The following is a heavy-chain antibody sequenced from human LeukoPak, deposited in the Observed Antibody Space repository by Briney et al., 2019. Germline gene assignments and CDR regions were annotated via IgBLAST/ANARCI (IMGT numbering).Heavy chain of an antibody. J-gene: IGHJ4*02. CDR3: ARGGAYYYDSSGRGYYFDY. V-gene: IGHV1-69*13. Sequence: SVKVSCKASGGTFSSYAISWVRQAPGQGLEWMGGIIPIFGTANYAQKFQGRVTITADESTSTAYMELSSLRSEDTAVYYCARGGAYYYDSSGRGYYFDYWGQGTLVTVSS. CDR2: IIPIFGTA. D-gene: IGHD3-22*01. CDR1: GGTFSSYA.